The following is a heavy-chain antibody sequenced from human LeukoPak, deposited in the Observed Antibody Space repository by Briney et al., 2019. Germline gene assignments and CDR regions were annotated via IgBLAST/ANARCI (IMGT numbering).Heavy chain of an antibody. J-gene: IGHJ4*02. CDR3: ARYLTAMVSFDY. Sequence: PSETLSLTCTVSGGSISSYYWSWIRQPPGKGLEWIGYIYYSGSTNYNPSLKSRVTISVDTSKNQFSLKLSFVTAADTAVYYCARYLTAMVSFDYWGQGTLVTVSS. D-gene: IGHD5-18*01. CDR2: IYYSGST. V-gene: IGHV4-59*08. CDR1: GGSISSYY.